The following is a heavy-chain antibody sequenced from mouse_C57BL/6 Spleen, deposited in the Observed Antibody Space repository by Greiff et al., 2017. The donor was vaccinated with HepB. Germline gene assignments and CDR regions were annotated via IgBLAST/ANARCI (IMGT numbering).Heavy chain of an antibody. CDR1: GYTFTSYW. V-gene: IGHV1-64*01. D-gene: IGHD4-1*01. Sequence: QVQLQQPGAELVKPGASVKLSCKASGYTFTSYWMHWVKQRPGQGLEWIGMIHPNSGSTNYNEKFKSKATLTVDKSSSTAYMQLSSLTSEDSAVYYCAREGKTGTDFDYWGQGTTLTVSS. J-gene: IGHJ2*01. CDR3: AREGKTGTDFDY. CDR2: IHPNSGST.